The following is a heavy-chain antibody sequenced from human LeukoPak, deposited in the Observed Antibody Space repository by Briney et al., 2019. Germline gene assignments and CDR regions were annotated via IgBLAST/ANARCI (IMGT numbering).Heavy chain of an antibody. CDR3: ARDDFYYYYGMDV. V-gene: IGHV3-21*01. D-gene: IGHD2-21*02. CDR2: ISSSSSYI. Sequence: GGSLRLSCAASGFTFSSYSVNWVRQAPGKGLEWVSSISSSSSYIYYADSVKGRFTISRDNAKNSLYLQMNSLRAEDTAVYYCARDDFYYYYGMDVWGQGTTVTVSS. J-gene: IGHJ6*02. CDR1: GFTFSSYS.